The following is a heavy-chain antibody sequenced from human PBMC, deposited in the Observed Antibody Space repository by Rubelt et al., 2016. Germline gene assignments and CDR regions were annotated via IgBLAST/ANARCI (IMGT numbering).Heavy chain of an antibody. CDR2: IYYSGST. J-gene: IGHJ4*02. CDR1: GGSISSSSYY. D-gene: IGHD5-12*01. V-gene: IGHV4-39*01. CDR3: ARVRGYSGYDYSPFDY. Sequence: QLQLQESGPGLVKPSETLSLTCTVSGGSISSSSYYWGWIRQPPGKGLEWIGSIYYSGSTYYNPSLKSRVTISVDTSKNQFSLKLSSVTAADTAVYYCARVRGYSGYDYSPFDYWGQGTLVTVSS.